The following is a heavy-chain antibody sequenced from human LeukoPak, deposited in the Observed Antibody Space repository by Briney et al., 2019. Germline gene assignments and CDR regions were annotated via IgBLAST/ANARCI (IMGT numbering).Heavy chain of an antibody. CDR2: ISSSSSYI. Sequence: PGGSLRLSYAASGFTFSSYSMNWVRQAPGKGLEWVSSISSSSSYIYYADSVKGRFTIPRDNAKNSLYLQMNSLRAEDTAVYYCARVVPAAIYPPVWGQGTTVTVSS. J-gene: IGHJ6*02. V-gene: IGHV3-21*01. CDR1: GFTFSSYS. CDR3: ARVVPAAIYPPV. D-gene: IGHD2-2*01.